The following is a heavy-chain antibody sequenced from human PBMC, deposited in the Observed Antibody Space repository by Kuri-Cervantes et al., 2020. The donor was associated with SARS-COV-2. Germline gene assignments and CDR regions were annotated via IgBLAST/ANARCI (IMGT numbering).Heavy chain of an antibody. V-gene: IGHV4-59*01. J-gene: IGHJ4*02. Sequence: GSLRLSCTVSGGSISSSYWSWIRQPPGKGLEWIGYIYYSGSVSYNPSLMSRVNISVDTSKNQFSLRLTSVTAADTAVYYCTKVTPTSVFDIWGQGTLVTVSS. CDR2: IYYSGSV. CDR3: TKVTPTSVFDI. CDR1: GGSISSSY. D-gene: IGHD2-21*02.